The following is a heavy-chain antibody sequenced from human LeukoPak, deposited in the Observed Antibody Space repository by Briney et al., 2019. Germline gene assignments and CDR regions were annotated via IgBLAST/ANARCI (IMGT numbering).Heavy chain of an antibody. CDR1: GYTLTSYG. J-gene: IGHJ6*02. CDR2: ISAYNGNT. CDR3: ARVPCSSTSCYFLGEDYYYGMDV. D-gene: IGHD2-2*01. Sequence: ASVKVSCKASGYTLTSYGISWVRQAPGQGLEWMGWISAYNGNTNYAQKLQGRVTMTTDTSTSTAYMELRSLRSDDTAVYYCARVPCSSTSCYFLGEDYYYGMDVWGQGTTVTVSS. V-gene: IGHV1-18*01.